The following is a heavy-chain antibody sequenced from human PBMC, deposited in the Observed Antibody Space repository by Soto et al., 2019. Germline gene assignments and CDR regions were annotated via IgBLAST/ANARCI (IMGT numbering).Heavy chain of an antibody. J-gene: IGHJ5*02. CDR1: GFKFSNYA. V-gene: IGHV3-23*01. D-gene: IGHD3-16*01. CDR2: ISATGGGT. Sequence: GGSLRLSCAASGFKFSNYAMSWVRQAPGKGLEWVSLISATGGGTYYADSVKGRFTISRDNSHNTLYLQVHSLTAEDTAVYYCAKDRRAGGNSAFYFDLWGQGAQVTVSS. CDR3: AKDRRAGGNSAFYFDL.